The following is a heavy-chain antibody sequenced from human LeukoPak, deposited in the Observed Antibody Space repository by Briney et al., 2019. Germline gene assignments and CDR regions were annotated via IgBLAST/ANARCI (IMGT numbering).Heavy chain of an antibody. D-gene: IGHD5-18*01. CDR1: GFPFSSYA. Sequence: GGSLRLSCAASGFPFSSYAMSWVRQAPGKGLEWVSAISGSGGSTYYADSVKGRFTISRDNSKNTLYLQMNSLRAEDTAVYYCAKDERSYGSPSHDYWGQGTLVTVSS. CDR3: AKDERSYGSPSHDY. J-gene: IGHJ4*02. CDR2: ISGSGGST. V-gene: IGHV3-23*01.